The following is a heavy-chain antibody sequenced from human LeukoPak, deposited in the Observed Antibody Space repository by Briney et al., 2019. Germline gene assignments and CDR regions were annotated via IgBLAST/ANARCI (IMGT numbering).Heavy chain of an antibody. Sequence: GGSLRLSCAVSGFTFTSYWMNWVRQAPGKGLEWVASIRQDGGEKSYVDSVKGRSTISRDNTKNSLYLQMSSLRPEDTAVYYCARDGTAPGLYFDLWGQGTLVTASS. J-gene: IGHJ4*01. V-gene: IGHV3-7*01. CDR1: GFTFTSYW. D-gene: IGHD6-13*01. CDR2: IRQDGGEK. CDR3: ARDGTAPGLYFDL.